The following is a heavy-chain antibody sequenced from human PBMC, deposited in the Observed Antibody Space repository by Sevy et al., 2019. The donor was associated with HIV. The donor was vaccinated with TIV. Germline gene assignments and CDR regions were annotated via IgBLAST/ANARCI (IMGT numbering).Heavy chain of an antibody. J-gene: IGHJ4*02. Sequence: SETLSLTCTVSGGTISSSSYRWGWIRQPPGKGLGWVGSIYHTGAADDNPSLKRRVTMSLDTSKNQFSLQVGSVTAADTAVYYCARWYGNNFDYWGQGALVTVSS. CDR3: ARWYGNNFDY. V-gene: IGHV4-39*01. CDR2: IYHTGAA. D-gene: IGHD3-10*01. CDR1: GGTISSSSYR.